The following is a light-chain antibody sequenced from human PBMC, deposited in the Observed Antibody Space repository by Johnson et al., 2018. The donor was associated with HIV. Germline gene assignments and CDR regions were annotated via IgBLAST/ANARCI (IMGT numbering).Light chain of an antibody. V-gene: IGLV1-51*01. CDR2: DNN. CDR3: GRWDSSLSAL. J-gene: IGLJ1*01. Sequence: QAVLTQPPSVSAAPGQKVTISCSGSSSNIGNNYVSWYQQLPGTAPKLLIYDNNKRPSGIPDRFSGSKSGTSATLAITGLQTGDEADYYCGRWDSSLSALFGTGTKVTVL. CDR1: SSNIGNNY.